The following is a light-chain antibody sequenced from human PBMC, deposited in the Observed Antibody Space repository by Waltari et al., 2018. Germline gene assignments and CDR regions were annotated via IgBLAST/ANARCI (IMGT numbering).Light chain of an antibody. CDR1: SVLNRSDTKNF. Sequence: SVLNRSDTKNFLAWYQQEPGQSPKLLIHWASTRGSGVPDRFSGSGAGTDFALTISTLQGEDVAVYYCQQYYSTPPTFGQGTKVEIK. V-gene: IGKV4-1*01. CDR2: WAS. CDR3: QQYYSTPPT. J-gene: IGKJ1*01.